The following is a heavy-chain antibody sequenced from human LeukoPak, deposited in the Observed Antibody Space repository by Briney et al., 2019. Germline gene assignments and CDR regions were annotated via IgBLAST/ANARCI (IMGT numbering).Heavy chain of an antibody. Sequence: SETLSLTCAVYGGSFSGYYWSWIRQPPGKGLEWIGEINHSGSTNYNPSLKSRVTISVDTSKNRFSLKLSSVTAADTAVYYCARHSDYYGSGSYFNYFDYWGQGTLVTVSS. D-gene: IGHD3-10*01. V-gene: IGHV4-34*01. J-gene: IGHJ4*02. CDR2: INHSGST. CDR1: GGSFSGYY. CDR3: ARHSDYYGSGSYFNYFDY.